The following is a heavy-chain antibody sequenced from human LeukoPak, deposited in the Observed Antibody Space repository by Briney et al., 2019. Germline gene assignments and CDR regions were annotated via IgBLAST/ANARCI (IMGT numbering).Heavy chain of an antibody. CDR3: ARSGGGSGYMYYFDY. CDR2: IYPGDSDT. D-gene: IGHD3-3*01. Sequence: GESLKISCKGSGYSFTSYWIGWVRQMPGKGLEWMGIIYPGDSDTRYSPSFQGQVTISADKSISTAYLQWSSLKASDTAMYYCARSGGGSGYMYYFDYWGQGTLVTVSS. V-gene: IGHV5-51*01. J-gene: IGHJ4*02. CDR1: GYSFTSYW.